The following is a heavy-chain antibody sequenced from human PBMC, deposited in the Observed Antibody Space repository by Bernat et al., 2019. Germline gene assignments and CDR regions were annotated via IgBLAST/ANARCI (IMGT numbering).Heavy chain of an antibody. Sequence: QVQLVESGGGLVKPGGSLRLSCAASGFTFSDYYMRWIRQAPGKGLGWVSYISSSSSYTNCADSVKGRFTISRDNAKNSLYLQMNSLRAEDTAVYYCARGTSTSAPYMDVWGKGTTVTVSS. CDR1: GFTFSDYY. J-gene: IGHJ6*03. CDR2: ISSSSSYT. V-gene: IGHV3-11*05. CDR3: ARGTSTSAPYMDV.